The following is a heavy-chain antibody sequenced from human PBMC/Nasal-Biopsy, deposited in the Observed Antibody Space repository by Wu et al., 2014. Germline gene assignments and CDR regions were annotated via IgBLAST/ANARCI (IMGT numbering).Heavy chain of an antibody. CDR1: GDSISGVNW. CDR3: VRHVYGKGGSY. CDR2: VHHSGST. V-gene: IGHV4-4*02. Sequence: TLSLTCSVSGDSISGVNWWSWVRHSSGKGLEWIGGVHHSGSTDYNPSLESRLTISLDTSRNQFSLTLTSVTAADTAFYYCVRHVYGKGGSYWGQGAQVTVSS. D-gene: IGHD2/OR15-2a*01. J-gene: IGHJ4*02.